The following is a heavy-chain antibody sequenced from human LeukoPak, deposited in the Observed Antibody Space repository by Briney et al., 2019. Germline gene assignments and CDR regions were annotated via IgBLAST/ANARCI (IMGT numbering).Heavy chain of an antibody. CDR1: GFTFSSYS. J-gene: IGHJ4*02. D-gene: IGHD5-18*01. CDR2: IKEDGSDK. CDR3: ARDAGYGYDRFDY. V-gene: IGHV3-7*01. Sequence: PGGSLRLSCAASGFTFSSYSMNWVRQAPGKGLEWVANIKEDGSDKNYVESMKGRFTISRDNAKNSLYLQMNSLRVEDTAVYYCARDAGYGYDRFDYWGQGTQVTVSS.